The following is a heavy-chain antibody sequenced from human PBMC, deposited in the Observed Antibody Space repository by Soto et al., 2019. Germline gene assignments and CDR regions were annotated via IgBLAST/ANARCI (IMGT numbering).Heavy chain of an antibody. CDR2: ISGSGGST. V-gene: IGHV3-23*01. Sequence: GGSLRLSCAASGFTFSSYAMSWVRQAPGKGLEWVSAISGSGGSTYYADSVKGRFTISRDNSKNTLYLQMNSLRAEDTAVYYCAKGLRYSSSWYVDYWGQGTLVTVSS. D-gene: IGHD6-13*01. J-gene: IGHJ4*02. CDR1: GFTFSSYA. CDR3: AKGLRYSSSWYVDY.